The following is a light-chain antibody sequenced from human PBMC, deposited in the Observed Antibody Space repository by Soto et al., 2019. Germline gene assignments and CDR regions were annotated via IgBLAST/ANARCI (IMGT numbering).Light chain of an antibody. J-gene: IGLJ1*01. V-gene: IGLV2-14*01. CDR3: SSYTNINTRAGV. Sequence: QSALTQPASVSGSPGQSITISCTGTSGDIGSYNRVSWYQQHPGKAPKLIIYEVTDRPSGVSNRFSGSKSGNTASLTISGRQAEDEAEYYCSSYTNINTRAGVFGTGTKLTVL. CDR2: EVT. CDR1: SGDIGSYNR.